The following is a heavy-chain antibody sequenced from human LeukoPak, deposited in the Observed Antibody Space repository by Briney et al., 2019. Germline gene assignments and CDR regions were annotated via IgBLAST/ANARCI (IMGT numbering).Heavy chain of an antibody. D-gene: IGHD5-12*01. CDR1: GFPFSSYE. CDR3: ARSIKGSGYEYYFDY. CDR2: ISSSGSTI. Sequence: GGSLRLSCAASGFPFSSYEMNWVRQAPGKGLEWVSYISSSGSTIYYADSVKGRFTISRDNAKNSLYLQMNSLRAEDTAVYYCARSIKGSGYEYYFDYWGQGTLVTVSS. V-gene: IGHV3-48*03. J-gene: IGHJ4*02.